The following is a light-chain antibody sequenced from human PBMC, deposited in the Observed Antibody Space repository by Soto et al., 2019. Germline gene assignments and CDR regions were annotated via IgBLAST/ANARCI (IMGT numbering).Light chain of an antibody. J-gene: IGKJ2*01. V-gene: IGKV3-20*01. CDR1: QSVSSSY. CDR2: GAS. CDR3: HQYGSSPMYT. Sequence: EIVLTQSPGTLSLSPGERATLSCRASQSVSSSYLAWYQQKPGQAPRRLIYGASSRATGIPDRFSGSGSGTDFTLTISRLEPEDFAVYYCHQYGSSPMYTFGQGTQLEIK.